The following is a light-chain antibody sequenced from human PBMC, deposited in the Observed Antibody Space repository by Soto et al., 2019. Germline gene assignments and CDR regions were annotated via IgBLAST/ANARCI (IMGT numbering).Light chain of an antibody. J-gene: IGKJ1*01. V-gene: IGKV1-5*01. CDR1: QSINAR. CDR3: QQYYTYPWT. Sequence: RASQSINARLAWHQQKPGKVPKVLIYDASNLKSGVPSRFSGSGSGREFTLTISSLQPDDFATYYCQQYYTYPWTFGQGTKVDIK. CDR2: DAS.